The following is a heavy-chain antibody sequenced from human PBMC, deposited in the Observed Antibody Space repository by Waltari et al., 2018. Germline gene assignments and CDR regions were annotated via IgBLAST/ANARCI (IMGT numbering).Heavy chain of an antibody. CDR3: AKIASGHGDY. CDR2: IRYDGSNK. J-gene: IGHJ4*02. Sequence: QVQLVESGGGVVQPGGSLRLSCAASGFTFSSYGMHWVRQAPGKGLEWVAFIRYDGSNKYYADSLKGRFTISRDNSKNTLYLQMNSLRAEDTAVYYCAKIASGHGDYWGQGTLVIVSS. D-gene: IGHD6-19*01. V-gene: IGHV3-30*02. CDR1: GFTFSSYG.